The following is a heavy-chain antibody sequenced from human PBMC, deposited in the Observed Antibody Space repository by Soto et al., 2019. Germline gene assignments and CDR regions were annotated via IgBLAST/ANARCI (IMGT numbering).Heavy chain of an antibody. D-gene: IGHD5-18*01. CDR2: LYWDDDK. J-gene: IGHJ4*02. CDR1: GFSLSTRGVG. Sequence: QITLKESGPTLVKPTQTLTLICTFSGFSLSTRGVGVGWIRQPPGKALECLALLYWDDDKGYSPSLKSRLTITKDTSKNQVVLTVTNMDPVDTATYYCAHRPRGYSYYFDYWGQGTLVTVSS. CDR3: AHRPRGYSYYFDY. V-gene: IGHV2-5*02.